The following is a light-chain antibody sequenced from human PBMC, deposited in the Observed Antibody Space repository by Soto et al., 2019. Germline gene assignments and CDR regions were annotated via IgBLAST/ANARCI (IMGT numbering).Light chain of an antibody. Sequence: QSALTQPPSVSGSPGQSVTISCTGTSSDVGSYNRLSWYQQPPGTAPKLIMYEVNTRPSGVPDRFSGSNSGSTASLTISGLQAEDEADYYCSLYTSGSTYVFGTVAKVTV. V-gene: IGLV2-18*01. CDR1: SSDVGSYNR. J-gene: IGLJ1*01. CDR2: EVN. CDR3: SLYTSGSTYV.